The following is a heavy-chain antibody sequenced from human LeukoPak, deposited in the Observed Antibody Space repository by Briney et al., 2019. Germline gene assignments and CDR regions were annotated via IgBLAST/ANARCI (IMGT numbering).Heavy chain of an antibody. CDR3: ARGGYNFDP. CDR2: IHYTGGS. CDR1: GGSISPYY. D-gene: IGHD5-24*01. J-gene: IGHJ5*02. Sequence: ETLSLTCTVSGGSISPYYWSWIRQPPGRGLEWIGYIHYTGGSNYNPSLKSRVTISIDASKNQLSLILNSVTAADTAVYYCARGGYNFDPWGQGFLVTVSS. V-gene: IGHV4-59*01.